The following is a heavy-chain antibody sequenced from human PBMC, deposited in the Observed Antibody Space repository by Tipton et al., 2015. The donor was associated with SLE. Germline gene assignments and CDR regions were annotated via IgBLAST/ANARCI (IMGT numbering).Heavy chain of an antibody. CDR2: IHHGGNT. D-gene: IGHD6-13*01. CDR3: ARAEFSSNWYMYWHFDL. Sequence: TLSLTCTLSGDSIDSDVDSWNWIRQPPGQGLEWIGCIHHGGNTYYTPSLKSRVTISRDTSGNHFSLNLNSVTATDTAVYYCARAEFSSNWYMYWHFDLWGRGTLVTVSS. CDR1: GDSIDSDVDS. V-gene: IGHV4-30-2*01. J-gene: IGHJ2*01.